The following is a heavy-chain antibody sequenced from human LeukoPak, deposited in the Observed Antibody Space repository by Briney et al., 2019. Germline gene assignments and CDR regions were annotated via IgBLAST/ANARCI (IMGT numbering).Heavy chain of an antibody. CDR1: GGTLSSYA. Sequence: SVKVSCKASGGTLSSYAISWVRQAPGQGLEWMGGIIPIFGTANYAQKFQGRVTITADESTSTAYTELSSLRSEETAVYYCARGTGGLNYYYYYYMDVWGKGTTVTVSS. CDR3: ARGTGGLNYYYYYYMDV. CDR2: IIPIFGTA. J-gene: IGHJ6*03. V-gene: IGHV1-69*13. D-gene: IGHD1-14*01.